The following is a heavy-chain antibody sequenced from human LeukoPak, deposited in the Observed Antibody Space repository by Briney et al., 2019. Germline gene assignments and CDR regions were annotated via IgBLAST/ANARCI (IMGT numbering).Heavy chain of an antibody. Sequence: ASVKVSCKASGGTFCSYAISWVRQAPGQGLEWMGGIIPIFGTANYARKFQGRVTITTDESTSTAYMELSSLRSEDTAVYYCASGVAVTAIPRKNGGYYYMDVWGKGTTVTVSS. D-gene: IGHD2-21*02. V-gene: IGHV1-69*05. CDR3: ASGVAVTAIPRKNGGYYYMDV. J-gene: IGHJ6*03. CDR1: GGTFCSYA. CDR2: IIPIFGTA.